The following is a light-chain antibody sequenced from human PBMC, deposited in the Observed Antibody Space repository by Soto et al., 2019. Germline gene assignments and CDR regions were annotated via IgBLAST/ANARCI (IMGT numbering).Light chain of an antibody. CDR1: QSVSSSY. J-gene: IGKJ5*01. Sequence: EIVLTQSPGTLSLSPGERATLSCGASQSVSSSYLAWYQQKPGQAPRLLISGASSKATGIPARFSGSGSGTDFTLTISRLEPEDFAVYYCRQYDSAPTTFSQGTRLDSK. CDR3: RQYDSAPTT. CDR2: GAS. V-gene: IGKV3-20*01.